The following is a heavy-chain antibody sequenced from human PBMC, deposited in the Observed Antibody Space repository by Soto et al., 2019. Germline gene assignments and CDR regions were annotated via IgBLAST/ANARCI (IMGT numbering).Heavy chain of an antibody. V-gene: IGHV3-23*01. Sequence: EGQLLESGGGLVQPGGSPRLSCAASGFTFSSYDMSWVRQAPGKGLEWVSAISGSGGSTYYVDSVKGRFTISRDNSKNTLYVQMNSLRAEDTAIYYCAKEDDAWTNGHFDIWGQGTMVTVSS. CDR3: AKEDDAWTNGHFDI. D-gene: IGHD2-8*01. CDR1: GFTFSSYD. J-gene: IGHJ3*02. CDR2: ISGSGGST.